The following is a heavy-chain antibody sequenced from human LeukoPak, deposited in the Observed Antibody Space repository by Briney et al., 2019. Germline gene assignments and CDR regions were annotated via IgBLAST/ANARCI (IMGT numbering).Heavy chain of an antibody. D-gene: IGHD3-22*01. Sequence: PGGSLRLSCAASGFTFSSYSMNWVRQAPGKGLEWVSFISTSSIYIYYADSVKGRFTISRDNAKNSLYLQMNSLRAEDTAVYYCVRVDSSGYGLHWGLDYWGQGTLVTVSS. CDR1: GFTFSSYS. V-gene: IGHV3-21*01. CDR2: ISTSSIYI. CDR3: VRVDSSGYGLHWGLDY. J-gene: IGHJ4*02.